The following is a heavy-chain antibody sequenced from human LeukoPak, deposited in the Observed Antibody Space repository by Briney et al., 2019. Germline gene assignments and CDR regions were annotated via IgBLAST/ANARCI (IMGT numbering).Heavy chain of an antibody. D-gene: IGHD3/OR15-3a*01. J-gene: IGHJ4*02. Sequence: GGSLRLSRAASGFIFRNYGMPWVRQATAQGREWVACIRYDGAKYGDSVKGRVTISRDDSNDMVYLQMASLRNEDTAVYYCTRGDCDFDSWGQGTLVFVSS. V-gene: IGHV3-30*02. CDR3: TRGDCDFDS. CDR2: IRYDGA. CDR1: GFIFRNYG.